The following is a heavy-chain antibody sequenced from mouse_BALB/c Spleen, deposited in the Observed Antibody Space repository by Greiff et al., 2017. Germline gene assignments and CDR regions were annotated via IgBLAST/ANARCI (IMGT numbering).Heavy chain of an antibody. V-gene: IGHV1S56*01. J-gene: IGHJ2*01. Sequence: QVQLQQSGPELVKPGASVRISCKASGYTFTSYYIHWVKQRPGQGLEWIGWIYPGNVNTKYNEKFKGKATLTADKSSSTAYMQLSSLTSEDSAVYFCARSEGNYLFDYWGQGTTLTVSS. CDR2: IYPGNVNT. D-gene: IGHD2-1*01. CDR3: ARSEGNYLFDY. CDR1: GYTFTSYY.